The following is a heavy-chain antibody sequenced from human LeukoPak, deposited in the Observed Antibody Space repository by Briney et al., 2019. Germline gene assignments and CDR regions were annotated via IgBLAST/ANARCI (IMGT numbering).Heavy chain of an antibody. CDR1: GGSISSSSYY. CDR3: ASLTPVKESDASNI. J-gene: IGHJ3*02. CDR2: IYYTGSA. Sequence: SETLSLTCTVSGGSISSSSYYWGWIRQPPGKGLEWIGNIYYTGSASYTPSLKSRVTISVDTSKNQFSLKLSSVTAADTAVYYCASLTPVKESDASNIWGQGTMVTVSS. V-gene: IGHV4-39*01.